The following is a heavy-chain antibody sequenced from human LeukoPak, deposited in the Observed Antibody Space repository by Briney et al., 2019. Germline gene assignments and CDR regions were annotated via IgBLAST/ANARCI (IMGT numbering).Heavy chain of an antibody. V-gene: IGHV6-1*01. D-gene: IGHD6-19*01. CDR2: IYYRSKWFS. CDR1: GDSVSSNSVA. Sequence: SQTLSLTCAISGDSVSSNSVAWNWIRQSPSRGLEWLGRIYYRSKWFSDYAVSVKSRITINPDTSKTQFSLQLNSLTPDDTAVYYCAVERSSGFPFWGQGTMVTVSS. J-gene: IGHJ3*01. CDR3: AVERSSGFPF.